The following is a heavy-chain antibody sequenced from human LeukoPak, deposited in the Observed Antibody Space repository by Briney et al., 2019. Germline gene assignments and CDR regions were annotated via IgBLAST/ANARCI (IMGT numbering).Heavy chain of an antibody. J-gene: IGHJ4*02. D-gene: IGHD6-19*01. CDR1: GGSISSGAYS. V-gene: IGHV4-30-2*01. CDR3: ARGSRRLADFHY. CDR2: IYHSGST. Sequence: SETLSLTCAVSGGSISSGAYSWSWIRQPPGKGLEWIGYIYHSGSTYYNPSLQSRVTISVDTSKNQFSLELSSVTAADTAVYYCARGSRRLADFHYWGQGTLVTVSS.